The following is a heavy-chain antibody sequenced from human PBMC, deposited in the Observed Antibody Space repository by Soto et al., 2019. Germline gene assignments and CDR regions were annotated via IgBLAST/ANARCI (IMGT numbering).Heavy chain of an antibody. Sequence: SVKVSCKASGGTFSSYAISWVRQAPGQGLEWMGGIIPIFGTANYAQKFQGRVTITADESTSTAYMELSSLRSEDTAVYYCARSIVVVPAASYYYYYGMDVWGQGTTVTVSS. V-gene: IGHV1-69*13. CDR1: GGTFSSYA. J-gene: IGHJ6*02. D-gene: IGHD2-2*01. CDR2: IIPIFGTA. CDR3: ARSIVVVPAASYYYYYGMDV.